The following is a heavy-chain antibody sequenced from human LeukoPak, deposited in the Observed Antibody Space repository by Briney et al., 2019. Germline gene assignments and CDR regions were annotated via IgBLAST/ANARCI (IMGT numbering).Heavy chain of an antibody. Sequence: GGSLRLSCAASGFTFSSYSMNWVRQAPGKGLEWVSYISSSSSTIYYADSVKGRFTISRDNAKNSLYLQMNSLRAEDTAVYYCARDSYSIHYYYYYCMDVWGKGTTVTVSS. CDR2: ISSSSSTI. D-gene: IGHD4-11*01. J-gene: IGHJ6*03. CDR3: ARDSYSIHYYYYYCMDV. V-gene: IGHV3-48*01. CDR1: GFTFSSYS.